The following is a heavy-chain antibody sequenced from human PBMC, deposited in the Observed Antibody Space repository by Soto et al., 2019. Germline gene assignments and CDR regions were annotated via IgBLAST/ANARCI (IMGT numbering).Heavy chain of an antibody. D-gene: IGHD5-12*01. V-gene: IGHV4-31*03. Sequence: PSETLSLTCTVSGGSLSSGGYYWSWIRQHPGKGLEWIGYIYYSGSTYYNPSLKSRVTMSVDTSENQFSLRPSSVTAADTAVYYCARKDSGYADYMDVWGKGTTVTVSS. CDR1: GGSLSSGGYY. CDR2: IYYSGST. CDR3: ARKDSGYADYMDV. J-gene: IGHJ6*03.